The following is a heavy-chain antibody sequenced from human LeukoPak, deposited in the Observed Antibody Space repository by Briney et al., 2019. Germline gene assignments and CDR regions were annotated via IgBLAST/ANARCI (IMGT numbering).Heavy chain of an antibody. CDR1: GFTFSTYE. Sequence: GGSLRLSCAASGFTFSTYEMNWVHQAPGKGLEWVSYISSSGSTIYYADSVKGRFTISRDNAKNSLYLQMNSLRAEDTAVYYCARDNMVDAFDIWGQGTMVTVSS. D-gene: IGHD2-8*01. CDR2: ISSSGSTI. V-gene: IGHV3-48*03. CDR3: ARDNMVDAFDI. J-gene: IGHJ3*02.